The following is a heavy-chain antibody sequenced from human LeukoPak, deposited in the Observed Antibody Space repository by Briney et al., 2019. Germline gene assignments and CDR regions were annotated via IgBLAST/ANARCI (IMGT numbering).Heavy chain of an antibody. D-gene: IGHD6-13*01. CDR2: IIPILGIA. Sequence: SVKVSCKASGGTFSSYAISWVRQAPGQGLEWMGRIIPILGIANYAQKFQGRVTITADKSTSTAYMELSRLRSEDTAVYYCASSSPSSGIAAARDAFDIWGQGTMVTVSS. CDR3: ASSSPSSGIAAARDAFDI. CDR1: GGTFSSYA. J-gene: IGHJ3*02. V-gene: IGHV1-69*04.